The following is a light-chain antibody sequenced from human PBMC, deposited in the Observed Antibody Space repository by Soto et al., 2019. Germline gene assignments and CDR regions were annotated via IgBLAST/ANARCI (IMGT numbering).Light chain of an antibody. V-gene: IGKV3-15*01. Sequence: EIVMTQSPATLSVSPGDRATLSCRASQSVRSYLAWYQQKPGQSPRLLISGASTMATGFPARFSGSGSGTEFMLTISNLQSEDFAVYYCQQYNNWPYTFGQGTKLEIK. J-gene: IGKJ2*01. CDR1: QSVRSY. CDR3: QQYNNWPYT. CDR2: GAS.